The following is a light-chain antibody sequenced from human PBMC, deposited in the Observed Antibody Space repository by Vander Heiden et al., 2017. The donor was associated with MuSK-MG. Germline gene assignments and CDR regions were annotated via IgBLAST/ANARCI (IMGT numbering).Light chain of an antibody. J-gene: IGLJ1*01. CDR2: RNN. CDR3: ASWDDSLRGPV. Sequence: QSVLTQPPSTSGTPGQRVTISCSGSRSDIGSNYVYWYQQPPGTAPKILIYRNNTRPSGVPDRFSGSKSGTSASLAISGLRSEDEADYYCASWDDSLRGPVFGTGTKVTVL. CDR1: RSDIGSNY. V-gene: IGLV1-47*01.